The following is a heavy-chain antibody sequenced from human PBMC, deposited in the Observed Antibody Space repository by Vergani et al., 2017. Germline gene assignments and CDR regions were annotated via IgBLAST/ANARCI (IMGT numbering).Heavy chain of an antibody. CDR1: GFTFSSYA. CDR2: ISGSGGST. V-gene: IGHV3-23*01. J-gene: IGHJ4*02. Sequence: EVQLLESGGGLVQPGGSLRLSCAASGFTFSSYAMSWVRQAPGKGLEWVSAISGSGGSTYYAHSVKGRFTISRDNSKNTLYLQINSLRAEDTAVYYCAKDRMAGETLDYWGQGTLVTVSS. D-gene: IGHD5-24*01. CDR3: AKDRMAGETLDY.